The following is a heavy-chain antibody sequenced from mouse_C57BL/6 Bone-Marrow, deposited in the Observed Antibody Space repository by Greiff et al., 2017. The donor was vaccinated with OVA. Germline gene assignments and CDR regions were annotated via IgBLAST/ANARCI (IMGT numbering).Heavy chain of an antibody. J-gene: IGHJ2*01. CDR1: GYTFTSYG. CDR3: AINYVSRKDYFDN. D-gene: IGHD1-1*01. V-gene: IGHV1-81*01. Sequence: VQLQQSGAELARPGASVKLSCKASGYTFTSYGISWVKQRTGQGLEWIGEIYPRSGNTYYNEKFKGKATLTADKSSSTAYMELRSLTSEDSAVCLCAINYVSRKDYFDNWGKGTTLTVPS. CDR2: IYPRSGNT.